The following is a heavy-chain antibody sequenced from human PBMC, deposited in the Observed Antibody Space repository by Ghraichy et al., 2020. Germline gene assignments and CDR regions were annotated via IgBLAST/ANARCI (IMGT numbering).Heavy chain of an antibody. D-gene: IGHD6-13*01. CDR1: GGSFSGYY. V-gene: IGHV4-34*01. CDR3: ARDSTGYSSSYRYFDY. J-gene: IGHJ4*02. Sequence: SETLSLTCAVYGGSFSGYYWSWIRQPPGKGLEWIGEINHSGSTNYNPSLKSRVTISVDTSKNQFSLKLSSVTAADTAVYYCARDSTGYSSSYRYFDYWGQGTLVTVSA. CDR2: INHSGST.